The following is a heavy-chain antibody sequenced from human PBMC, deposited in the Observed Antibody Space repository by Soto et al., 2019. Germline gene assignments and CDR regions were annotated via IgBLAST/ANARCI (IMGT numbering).Heavy chain of an antibody. D-gene: IGHD3-16*01. V-gene: IGHV3-33*01. CDR1: GFTFSLYG. Sequence: QVQLVESGGGVVQPGRSLRLSCAASGFTFSLYGMHWVRQAPGKGLEWVAVIWYDGSNKFYADSVKGRFTISGDNSKNTLYLQMNSLRDEDTAVYYCARGLRGISFYGMDVWGQGTTVIVSS. J-gene: IGHJ6*02. CDR2: IWYDGSNK. CDR3: ARGLRGISFYGMDV.